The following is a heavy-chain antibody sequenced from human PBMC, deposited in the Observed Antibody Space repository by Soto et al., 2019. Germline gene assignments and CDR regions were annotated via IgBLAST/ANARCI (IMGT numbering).Heavy chain of an antibody. CDR3: ARQGSY. Sequence: QLQLQESGPGLVKPSETLSLTCTVSGVSISDTSYYWGWIRQPPGKGLEWIGTIYFNGNTFYNPSLKSRLTISVDTSSNQFSLRLTSVTAADMAVYYCARQGSYWGQGTLVAVSS. CDR2: IYFNGNT. V-gene: IGHV4-39*01. J-gene: IGHJ4*02. CDR1: GVSISDTSYY.